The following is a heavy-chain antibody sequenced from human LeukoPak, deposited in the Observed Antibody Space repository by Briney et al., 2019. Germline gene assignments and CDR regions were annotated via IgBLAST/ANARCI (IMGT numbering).Heavy chain of an antibody. Sequence: PGGSLRLSCAASGFTFSSYGMHWVRQAPGKGLEWVAVISYDGSNKYYADSVKGRFTISRDNYKNTLYLQMNSLRAEDTAVYYCAKGGYSYGDDPFDIWGQGTLVTVSS. V-gene: IGHV3-30*18. CDR3: AKGGYSYGDDPFDI. J-gene: IGHJ3*02. CDR1: GFTFSSYG. D-gene: IGHD5-18*01. CDR2: ISYDGSNK.